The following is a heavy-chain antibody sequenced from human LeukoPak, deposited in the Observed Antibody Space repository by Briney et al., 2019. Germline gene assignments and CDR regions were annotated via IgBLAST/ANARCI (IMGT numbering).Heavy chain of an antibody. Sequence: ASVKVSCKASGGTFSSHVITWVRQAPGQGLEWMGRINPILDVANYAQKFQGRVTITADKSTSTAYMDLSSLTSEDTAVYYCARVSIGYSSGMYNWFDPWSQGTLVTVSS. D-gene: IGHD6-19*01. CDR2: INPILDVA. CDR3: ARVSIGYSSGMYNWFDP. J-gene: IGHJ5*02. CDR1: GGTFSSHV. V-gene: IGHV1-69*04.